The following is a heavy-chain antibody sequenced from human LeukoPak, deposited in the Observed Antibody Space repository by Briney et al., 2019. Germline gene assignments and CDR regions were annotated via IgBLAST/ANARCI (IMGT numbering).Heavy chain of an antibody. CDR2: IYTSGST. Sequence: PSETLSLTCTVSGGSISSYYWSWIRQPAGKGLEWIGRIYTSGSTNYNPSPKSRVTMSVDTSKNQFSLKLSSVTAADTAVYYCARGFVDTAMGDAFDIWGQGTMVTVSS. CDR1: GGSISSYY. D-gene: IGHD5-18*01. CDR3: ARGFVDTAMGDAFDI. J-gene: IGHJ3*02. V-gene: IGHV4-4*07.